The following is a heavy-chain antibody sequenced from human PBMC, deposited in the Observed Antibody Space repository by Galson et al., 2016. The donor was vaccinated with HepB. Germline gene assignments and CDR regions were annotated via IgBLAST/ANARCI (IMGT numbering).Heavy chain of an antibody. Sequence: SGGSTYYADSVKGRFTISRDNSKNTLYLQMDSLRAEDTAVYYCARDWYFDVWGRGTLVSVSS. CDR3: ARDWYFDV. CDR2: SGGST. V-gene: IGHV3-23*01. J-gene: IGHJ2*01.